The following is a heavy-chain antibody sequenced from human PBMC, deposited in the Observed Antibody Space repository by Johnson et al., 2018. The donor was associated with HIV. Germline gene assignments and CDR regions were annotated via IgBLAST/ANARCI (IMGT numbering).Heavy chain of an antibody. D-gene: IGHD2-2*01. CDR3: ARASHYADAFDI. Sequence: VQLVESGGGLVKPGGSLRLSCAASGFIFSDYYMNWIRQAPGKGLEWVSYISSSGSTIYYADSVKGRFTISRDNAKNSLYLQMNSLRDEDTAVDYCARASHYADAFDIWGQGTMVTDYS. CDR1: GFIFSDYY. CDR2: ISSSGSTI. V-gene: IGHV3-11*04. J-gene: IGHJ3*02.